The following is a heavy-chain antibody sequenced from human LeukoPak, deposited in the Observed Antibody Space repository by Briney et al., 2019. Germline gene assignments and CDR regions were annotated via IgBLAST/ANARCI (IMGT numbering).Heavy chain of an antibody. Sequence: GGSLRLSCAASGFTFSSYAMSWVREAPARGLEWVSSLRGNGDTFYADSVKGRFTLSRDDSRNTVHLQLNNLRVEDTAVYYCAKARWVSNADAVLWGQGTVVTVSS. CDR2: LRGNGDT. V-gene: IGHV3-23*01. CDR3: AKARWVSNADAVL. J-gene: IGHJ4*02. CDR1: GFTFSSYA. D-gene: IGHD5-24*01.